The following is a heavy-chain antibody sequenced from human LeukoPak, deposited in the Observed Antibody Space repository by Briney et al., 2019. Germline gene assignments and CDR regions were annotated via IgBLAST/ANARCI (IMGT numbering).Heavy chain of an antibody. D-gene: IGHD6-13*01. CDR2: ISAYNGNT. V-gene: IGHV1-18*01. Sequence: ASVKVSCKASGYTFTSYGISWVRQAPGQGLEWMGWISAYNGNTNYAQKLQGRVTMTTDASTSTAYMELRSLRSDDTAVYYCARDGRAAGDSDAFDIWGQGIMVTVSS. CDR3: ARDGRAAGDSDAFDI. CDR1: GYTFTSYG. J-gene: IGHJ3*02.